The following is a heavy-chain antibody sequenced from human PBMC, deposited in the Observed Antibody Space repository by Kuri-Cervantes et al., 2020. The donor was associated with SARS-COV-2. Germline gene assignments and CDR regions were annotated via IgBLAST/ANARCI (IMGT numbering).Heavy chain of an antibody. D-gene: IGHD5-18*01. CDR3: ARIPYSYGSPFVYYGMDV. V-gene: IGHV3-33*01. Sequence: SLKLSCAASGFTFSSYGMHWVRQAPGKGLEWVAVMWYDGSNKYYADSVKGRFTISRDNSKNTLYLQMNSLRAEDTAVYYCARIPYSYGSPFVYYGMDVWGQGTTVTVSS. CDR2: MWYDGSNK. J-gene: IGHJ6*02. CDR1: GFTFSSYG.